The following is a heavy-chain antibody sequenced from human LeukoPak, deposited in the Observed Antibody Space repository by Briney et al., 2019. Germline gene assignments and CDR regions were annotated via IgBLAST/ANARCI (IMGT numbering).Heavy chain of an antibody. CDR3: ARDMVHSSGAFDS. Sequence: GGSLRLSCVASGFAFSIYSLHWVRQAPGKGLEWVAVMSYDGSNKHYADSVKGRFSISRDMSKNTVFLQMAGLKTEDTAVYYCARDMVHSSGAFDSWGQGTLVT. D-gene: IGHD3-22*01. CDR1: GFAFSIYS. CDR2: MSYDGSNK. V-gene: IGHV3-30*03. J-gene: IGHJ4*02.